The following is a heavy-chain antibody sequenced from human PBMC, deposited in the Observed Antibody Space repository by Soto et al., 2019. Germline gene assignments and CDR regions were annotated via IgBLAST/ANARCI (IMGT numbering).Heavy chain of an antibody. D-gene: IGHD2-15*01. CDR2: IWFDGSNE. J-gene: IGHJ4*02. CDR3: AKSGPYCSGCSCYSDY. V-gene: IGHV3-33*06. CDR1: GFTFSDYG. Sequence: QVQLVESGGGVVQPGWSLRLSCAASGFTFSDYGLHWVRQAPGEGRRWVAVIWFDGSNEHYADSVEGLFTISRENSKNTLYLQMYSLRAEDTAVYYCAKSGPYCSGCSCYSDYWGQGTLVTVSS.